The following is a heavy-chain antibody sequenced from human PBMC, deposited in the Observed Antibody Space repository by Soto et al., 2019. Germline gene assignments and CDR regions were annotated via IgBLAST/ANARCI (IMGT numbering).Heavy chain of an antibody. CDR1: GFTFSNYL. V-gene: IGHV3-74*01. CDR2: INGDGSNT. CDR3: ARHYASGTYSVDY. Sequence: EVQLVESGGDLVQPGGSLRLSCAASGFTFSNYLMHWVRQAPGKGLVWVSRINGDGSNTSYANSVKGRFTISRDNAKNTVYLQMNSLRDEDTAVYYCARHYASGTYSVDYWGQGTLVTVSS. D-gene: IGHD3-10*01. J-gene: IGHJ4*02.